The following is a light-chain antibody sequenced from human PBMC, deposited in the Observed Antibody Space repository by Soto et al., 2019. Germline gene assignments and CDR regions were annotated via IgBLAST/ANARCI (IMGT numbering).Light chain of an antibody. Sequence: DIQMTQSPSTLSASVGDRVTITCRASQSISNWLAWYQQRPGNAPKLLIYNASSLESGVPSRFSGSGSGTEFTLTISSLQPDDFATYYCQQYNSFALTFGGGTKVEIK. CDR2: NAS. CDR3: QQYNSFALT. V-gene: IGKV1-5*03. J-gene: IGKJ4*01. CDR1: QSISNW.